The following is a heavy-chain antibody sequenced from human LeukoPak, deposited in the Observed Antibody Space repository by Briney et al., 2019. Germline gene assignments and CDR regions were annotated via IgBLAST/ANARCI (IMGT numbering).Heavy chain of an antibody. CDR2: IHPNSAGT. D-gene: IGHD3-3*01. V-gene: IGHV1-2*02. Sequence: ASVKVSCKASGYTFTSQGISWVRQAPGQGPEWVGWIHPNSAGTNYAPKFQGRVAMTRDTSFTTVYMDVSSLRSDDTAVYYCARAVGRSGPDAFDVWGQGTMVTVSS. CDR1: GYTFTSQG. J-gene: IGHJ3*01. CDR3: ARAVGRSGPDAFDV.